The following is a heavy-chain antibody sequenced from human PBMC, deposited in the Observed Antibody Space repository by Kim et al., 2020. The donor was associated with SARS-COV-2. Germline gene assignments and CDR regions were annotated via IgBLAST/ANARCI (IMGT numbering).Heavy chain of an antibody. CDR2: IYYSGST. D-gene: IGHD3-22*01. CDR3: ARPTNYYDSSGYCSNWFDP. Sequence: SETLSLTCTVSGGSISSSSYYWGWIRQPPGKGLEWIGSIYYSGSTYYNPSLKSRVTISVDTSKNQFSLKLSSVTAADTAVYYCARPTNYYDSSGYCSNWFDPWGQGTLVTVSS. J-gene: IGHJ5*02. V-gene: IGHV4-39*01. CDR1: GGSISSSSYY.